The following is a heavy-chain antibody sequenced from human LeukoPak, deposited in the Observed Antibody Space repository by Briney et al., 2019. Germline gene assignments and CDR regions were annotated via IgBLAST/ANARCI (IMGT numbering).Heavy chain of an antibody. CDR2: ISSSSSYI. CDR1: GFTFSSYS. D-gene: IGHD3-10*01. J-gene: IGHJ6*03. CDR3: ARESSARGQIYYYYYYMDV. V-gene: IGHV3-21*01. Sequence: GGSLRLSCAASGFTFSSYSMNWVRQAPGKGLEWVSSISSSSSYIYYADSVKGRFTISRDNAKNSLYLQMNSLRAEDTAVYYCARESSARGQIYYYYYYMDVWGKGTTVTVSS.